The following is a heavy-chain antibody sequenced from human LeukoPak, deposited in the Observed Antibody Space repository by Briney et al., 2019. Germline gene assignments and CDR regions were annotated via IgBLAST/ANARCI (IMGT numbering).Heavy chain of an antibody. CDR3: AKDRANWAIDD. CDR2: IGGDGIA. J-gene: IGHJ4*02. D-gene: IGHD3-16*01. Sequence: GGSLRLSYVASGFTFTDHPMNWVRQAPGKGLEWISYIGGDGIAFYADSVKGRFTASKDDARKSMYLQMNSLRIEDTAVYYCAKDRANWAIDDWGQGTQVTVSS. CDR1: GFTFTDHP. V-gene: IGHV3-69-1*01.